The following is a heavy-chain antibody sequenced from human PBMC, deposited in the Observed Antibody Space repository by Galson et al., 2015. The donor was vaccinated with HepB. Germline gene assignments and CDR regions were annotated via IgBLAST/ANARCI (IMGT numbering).Heavy chain of an antibody. CDR2: ISYDGSNK. CDR1: GFTFSSYA. J-gene: IGHJ6*02. D-gene: IGHD5-12*01. Sequence: SLRLSCAASGFTFSSYAMHWVRQAPGKGLEWVAVISYDGSNKYYADSVKGRFTISRDNSKNTLYMQMNSLRAEDTGVYYCARETDIGATVDYYYYYGMDVPCHRTTVTVAS. V-gene: IGHV3-30-3*01. CDR3: ARETDIGATVDYYYYYGMDV.